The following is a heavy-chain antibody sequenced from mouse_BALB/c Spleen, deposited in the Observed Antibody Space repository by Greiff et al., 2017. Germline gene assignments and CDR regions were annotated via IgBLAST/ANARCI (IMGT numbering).Heavy chain of an antibody. D-gene: IGHD2-14*01. CDR3: ARDNYRYDGYFDV. CDR2: INSNGGST. CDR1: GFTFSSYG. J-gene: IGHJ1*01. Sequence: EVNLVESGGGLVQPGGSLKLSCAASGFTFSSYGMSWVRQTPDKRLELVATINSNGGSTYYPDSVKGRFTISRDNAKNTLYLQMSSLKSEDTAMYYCARDNYRYDGYFDVWGAGTTVTVSS. V-gene: IGHV5-6-3*01.